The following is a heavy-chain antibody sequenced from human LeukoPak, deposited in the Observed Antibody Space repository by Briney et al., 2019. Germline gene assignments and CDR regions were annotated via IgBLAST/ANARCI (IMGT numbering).Heavy chain of an antibody. D-gene: IGHD3-10*01. V-gene: IGHV3-7*03. CDR1: GFSFRSFW. Sequence: GGSQRLPCVGSGFSFRSFWMSWVRQAPGKGREGVANIKPDGSKKYFVDSVRGRFTISRDNAKNSVYLQMTSLRAEDTALYYCVRDGMGGIKAFDIWGQGTMVTVSS. J-gene: IGHJ3*02. CDR2: IKPDGSKK. CDR3: VRDGMGGIKAFDI.